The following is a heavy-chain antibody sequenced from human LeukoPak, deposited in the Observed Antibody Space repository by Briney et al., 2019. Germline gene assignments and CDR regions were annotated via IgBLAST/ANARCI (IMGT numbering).Heavy chain of an antibody. CDR1: GYTFTSYG. D-gene: IGHD3-16*01. Sequence: ASVKVSCKASGYTFTSYGISWVRQAPGQGLEWMGWISAYNGNTNYAQKLQGRVTMTTDTSTSTAYMELRSLRSDDTAVYYCARVYDDVWGIPPPDYWGQGTLVTVSS. CDR3: ARVYDDVWGIPPPDY. V-gene: IGHV1-18*01. J-gene: IGHJ4*02. CDR2: ISAYNGNT.